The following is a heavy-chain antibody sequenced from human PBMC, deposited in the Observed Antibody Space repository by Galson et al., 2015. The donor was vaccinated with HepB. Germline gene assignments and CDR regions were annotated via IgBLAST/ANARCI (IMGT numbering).Heavy chain of an antibody. J-gene: IGHJ4*02. D-gene: IGHD6-19*01. CDR2: IIPIFGTA. Sequence: SVKVSCKASGHTFNSNAISWVRQVPGQGLEWMGNIIPIFGTATYAQKFQGRLTITADESTTTAYMELSSLKSEDTAVYYCARDDVIAVAGTVQWGQGTLVTVSS. V-gene: IGHV1-69*13. CDR1: GHTFNSNA. CDR3: ARDDVIAVAGTVQ.